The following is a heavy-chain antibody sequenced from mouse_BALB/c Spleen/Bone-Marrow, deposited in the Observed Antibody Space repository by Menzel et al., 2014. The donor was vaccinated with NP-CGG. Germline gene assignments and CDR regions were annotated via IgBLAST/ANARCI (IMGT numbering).Heavy chain of an antibody. D-gene: IGHD2-14*01. V-gene: IGHV1S127*01. Sequence: VQLQQSGPQLVRPGVSVKISCKASGYSFTTYWMHWVKQRPGQGLEWIGMIDPSDSETILNQKFKDKATLTGDKSSGTAYMQLRSPTSEGSAVYYCTGGVLFAYWGQGTLVTVSA. CDR3: TGGVLFAY. J-gene: IGHJ3*01. CDR1: GYSFTTYW. CDR2: IDPSDSET.